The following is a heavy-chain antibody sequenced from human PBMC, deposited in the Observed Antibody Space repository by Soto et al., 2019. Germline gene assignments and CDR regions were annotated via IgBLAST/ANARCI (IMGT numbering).Heavy chain of an antibody. CDR3: ARDWAVAGTRDAFDI. V-gene: IGHV4-59*01. CDR1: GGSINSYY. Sequence: SETLSLTFTVPGGSINSYYWSWIRQHPGKGLEKIGYIYYSGSTNYKPSLKCRVSISVDTSKNQFSLKLSSVTAADTAVYYCARDWAVAGTRDAFDIWGQGTMVT. J-gene: IGHJ3*02. CDR2: IYYSGST. D-gene: IGHD6-19*01.